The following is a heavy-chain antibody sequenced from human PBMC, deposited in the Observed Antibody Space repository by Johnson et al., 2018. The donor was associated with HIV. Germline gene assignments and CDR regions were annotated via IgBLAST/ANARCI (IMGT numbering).Heavy chain of an antibody. V-gene: IGHV3-73*02. J-gene: IGHJ3*02. CDR1: GFTFSGSA. D-gene: IGHD3-22*01. CDR3: TTAKWLLGAFDI. CDR2: IRSKANSYAT. Sequence: VQLVESGGGLVQPGGSLKLSCAASGFTFSGSAMHWVRQASGKGLEWVGRIRSKANSYATAYAASVKGRFTISRDDSKNTLYLQMNSLKTEDTAVYYCTTAKWLLGAFDIWGQGTMVT.